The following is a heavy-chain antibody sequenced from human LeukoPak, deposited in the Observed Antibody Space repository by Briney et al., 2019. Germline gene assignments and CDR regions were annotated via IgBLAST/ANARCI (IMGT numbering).Heavy chain of an antibody. CDR3: ARVGWELLNLHFDP. Sequence: GGSLRLSCVGSGFTFSDKWMSWVRQAPGKGPEWVASIKKDGSQKYYVDSVKGRFTISRDNAQYSLYLQMSSLRVEDTAIYSCARVGWELLNLHFDPWGQGTLVTVSS. D-gene: IGHD1-26*01. CDR1: GFTFSDKW. CDR2: IKKDGSQK. V-gene: IGHV3-7*03. J-gene: IGHJ5*02.